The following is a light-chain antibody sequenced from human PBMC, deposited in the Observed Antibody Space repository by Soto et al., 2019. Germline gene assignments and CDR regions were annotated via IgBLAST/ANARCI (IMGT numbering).Light chain of an antibody. CDR3: QQYGSPHWT. V-gene: IGKV3D-15*01. CDR2: AAS. J-gene: IGKJ1*01. CDR1: QSVSSD. Sequence: EIVMTQSPATLSVSPGERATLSCRASQSVSSDLAWYHQKPGQAPRLLIYAASTMAAGIPDRFGGSGSGRDFNFTISRLEPEDFAVYYCQQYGSPHWTFGQGTKVDI.